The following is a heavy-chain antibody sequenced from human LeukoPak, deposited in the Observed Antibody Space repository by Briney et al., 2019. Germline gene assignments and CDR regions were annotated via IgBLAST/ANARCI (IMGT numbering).Heavy chain of an antibody. D-gene: IGHD2-2*01. J-gene: IGHJ6*03. V-gene: IGHV3-43D*04. CDR3: VKGYCSSTSCYPYYYYYYMDV. CDR2: ISWDGGST. CDR1: GFTFDDYA. Sequence: PGGSLRLSCAASGFTFDDYAMHWVRQAPGKGLEWVSLISWDGGSTYYADSVKGRFTISRDNSKNSLYLQMNSLRAEDTALYYCVKGYCSSTSCYPYYYYYYMDVWGKGTTVTVSS.